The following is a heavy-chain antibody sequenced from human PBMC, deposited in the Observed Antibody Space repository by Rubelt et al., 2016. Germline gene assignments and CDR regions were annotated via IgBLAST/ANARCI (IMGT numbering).Heavy chain of an antibody. J-gene: IGHJ4*02. D-gene: IGHD3-22*01. V-gene: IGHV4-39*01. CDR3: ASPNYYDSSGFDY. CDR2: IYYSGST. Sequence: QLQLQESGPGLVKPSETLSLTCTVSGGSISSSSYYWGWIRQPPGKGLEWIGSIYYSGSTYYNPSLKVRVTISVDTSKNQFSLKLSSVTAADTAVYYCASPNYYDSSGFDYWGQGTLVTVSS. CDR1: GGSISSSSYY.